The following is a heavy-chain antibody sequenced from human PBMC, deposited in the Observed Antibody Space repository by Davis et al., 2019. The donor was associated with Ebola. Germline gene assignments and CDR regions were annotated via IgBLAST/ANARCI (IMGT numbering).Heavy chain of an antibody. CDR3: ASQPLGYCSSTSCGPQFDR. J-gene: IGHJ5*02. CDR2: IYTSGNT. Sequence: PSETLSLTCSVSGASISPYFWVWVRQPAGKGLEWIGRIYTSGNTIYNPSLKSRVTMSVDTSKNQFSLELSSVTAADTAVYYCASQPLGYCSSTSCGPQFDRWGQGTLVTVSS. CDR1: GASISPYF. D-gene: IGHD2-2*01. V-gene: IGHV4-4*07.